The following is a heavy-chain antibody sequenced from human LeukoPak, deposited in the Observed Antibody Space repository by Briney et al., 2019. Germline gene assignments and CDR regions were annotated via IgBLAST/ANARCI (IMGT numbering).Heavy chain of an antibody. CDR1: GGSISSYY. J-gene: IGHJ4*02. CDR3: ARGLCGGDCYDY. CDR2: IYYSGST. V-gene: IGHV4-59*01. D-gene: IGHD2-21*01. Sequence: SETLSLTCTVSGGSISSYYWSWIRQPPGKGLEWIGYIYYSGSTNYNPSLKSRVTISVDTSKNQFSLKLSSVTAADTAVYYCARGLCGGDCYDYWGQGNLVTVSS.